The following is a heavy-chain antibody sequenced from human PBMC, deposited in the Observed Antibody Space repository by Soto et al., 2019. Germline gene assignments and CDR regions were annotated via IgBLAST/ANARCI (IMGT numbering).Heavy chain of an antibody. CDR3: ARDSYTRY. J-gene: IGHJ4*02. V-gene: IGHV3-66*01. Sequence: GGSLRLSCAASGFIVSTSYMSWVRQAPGKGLEWVSIIYNDGSTYYADSVKGRFTVSRDDSKNTLYLEILSLRVEDTAVYYCARDSYTRYWGQGTQVTVSS. D-gene: IGHD4-4*01. CDR2: IYNDGST. CDR1: GFIVSTSY.